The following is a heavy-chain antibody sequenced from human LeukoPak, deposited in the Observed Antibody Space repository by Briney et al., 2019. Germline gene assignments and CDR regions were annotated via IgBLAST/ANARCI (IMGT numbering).Heavy chain of an antibody. V-gene: IGHV4-39*01. J-gene: IGHJ4*02. Sequence: PSETLSLTCTVSGGSISSSSYYWGWIRQPPGKGLEWIGSIYYSGTTYYNPSLKSRATISVDTSKTQFSLKLSSVTAADTAVYHCARLPRYCSSTSCPFDYWGQGTLGTVSS. CDR2: IYYSGTT. CDR1: GGSISSSSYY. D-gene: IGHD2-2*01. CDR3: ARLPRYCSSTSCPFDY.